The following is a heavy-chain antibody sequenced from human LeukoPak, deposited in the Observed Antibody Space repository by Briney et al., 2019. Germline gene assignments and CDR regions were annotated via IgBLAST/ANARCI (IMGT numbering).Heavy chain of an antibody. CDR3: ARRDWGYYYAMDV. CDR2: IFYSGRT. V-gene: IGHV4-59*01. CDR1: GGSISSYY. Sequence: PSETLSLTCTVSGGSISSYYWSWIRHPPGRGLEWIGYIFYSGRTNYNPSLESRVTISLDTSKKQFSLKLSSVTAADTAVYYCARRDWGYYYAMDVWGQGTTVTVSS. D-gene: IGHD7-27*01. J-gene: IGHJ6*02.